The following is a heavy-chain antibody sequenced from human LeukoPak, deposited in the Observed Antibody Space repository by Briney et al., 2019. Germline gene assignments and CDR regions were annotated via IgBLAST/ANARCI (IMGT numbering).Heavy chain of an antibody. Sequence: GGSLRLSCAASGFTFSSYEMNWVREAPGKGLEWGSYISSSGSTIYYAVSVKGPFTVSRDNAKNSLYLQMNSLRAEDTAVYYCARDSYYYGSGSYYFDYCGQGTLVTVSS. D-gene: IGHD3-10*01. CDR1: GFTFSSYE. CDR2: ISSSGSTI. J-gene: IGHJ4*02. V-gene: IGHV3-48*03. CDR3: ARDSYYYGSGSYYFDY.